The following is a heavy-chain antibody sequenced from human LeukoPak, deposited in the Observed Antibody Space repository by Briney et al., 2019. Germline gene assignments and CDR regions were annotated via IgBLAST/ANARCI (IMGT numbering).Heavy chain of an antibody. CDR1: GFTFSSYG. V-gene: IGHV3-33*01. Sequence: GGSLRLSCAASGFTFSSYGMHWVRQAPGKGLEWVAVIWYDGSIKYYADSVKGRFTISRDNSKNTLYLQMNSLRAEDTAVYYCARGRYYYDSSGYRPLDYWGQGTLVTVSS. J-gene: IGHJ4*02. CDR3: ARGRYYYDSSGYRPLDY. CDR2: IWYDGSIK. D-gene: IGHD3-22*01.